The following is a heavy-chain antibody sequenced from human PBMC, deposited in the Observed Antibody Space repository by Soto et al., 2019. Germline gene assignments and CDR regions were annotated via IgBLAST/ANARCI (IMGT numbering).Heavy chain of an antibody. D-gene: IGHD2-15*01. CDR3: ARDLLRLHDY. Sequence: ASVKVSCKASGYIFTGYYMHWVRQAPGQGLEWMGWVNPNSGDTNYTQKFQGWVTMTRDTSISTAYMELSRLRSDDTAVYYCARDLLRLHDYWGQGTLVTVSS. J-gene: IGHJ4*02. CDR1: GYIFTGYY. V-gene: IGHV1-2*04. CDR2: VNPNSGDT.